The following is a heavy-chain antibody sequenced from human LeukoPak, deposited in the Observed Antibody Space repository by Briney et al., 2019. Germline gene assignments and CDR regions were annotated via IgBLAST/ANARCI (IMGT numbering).Heavy chain of an antibody. J-gene: IGHJ5*02. CDR3: AREFSTNWFDP. Sequence: SETLSLTCTVSGASISSYYWSWIRQPAGKGLEWIGRIYATGSTNYNPSLESRVTMSVDTSKNHLSLKVISVTAADTAVYYCAREFSTNWFDPWGQGTLVTVSS. CDR1: GASISSYY. CDR2: IYATGST. V-gene: IGHV4-4*07.